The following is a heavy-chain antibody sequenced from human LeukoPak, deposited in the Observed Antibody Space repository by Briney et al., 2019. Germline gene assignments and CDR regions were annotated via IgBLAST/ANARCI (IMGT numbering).Heavy chain of an antibody. J-gene: IGHJ4*02. CDR1: GFTVSSNY. CDR2: IYSGGST. Sequence: GSLRLSCAASGFTVSSNYMSWVRQAPGKGLEWVSVIYSGGSTYYADSVKGRFTISRDNSKNTLYLQMNSLRAEDTAVYYCARDSHYYDSSGYYLLDYWGQGTLVTVSS. CDR3: ARDSHYYDSSGYYLLDY. V-gene: IGHV3-66*01. D-gene: IGHD3-22*01.